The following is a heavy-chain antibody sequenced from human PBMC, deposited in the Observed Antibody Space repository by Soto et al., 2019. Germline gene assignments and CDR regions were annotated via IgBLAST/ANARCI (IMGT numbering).Heavy chain of an antibody. V-gene: IGHV4-61*01. D-gene: IGHD3-16*01. CDR1: GGSVSSGSYY. Sequence: SETLSLTCTVSGGSVSSGSYYWSWIRQPPGKGLEWIGYIYYSGSTNYNPSLKSRVTIPVDTSKNQFSLKLSSVTAADTAVYYCARFKSRGGYFDYWGQGTLVTVSS. CDR2: IYYSGST. J-gene: IGHJ4*02. CDR3: ARFKSRGGYFDY.